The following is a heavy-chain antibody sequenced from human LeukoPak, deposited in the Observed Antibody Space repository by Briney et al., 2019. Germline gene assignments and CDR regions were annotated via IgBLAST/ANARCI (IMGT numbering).Heavy chain of an antibody. J-gene: IGHJ3*02. CDR2: ISSSSSYI. Sequence: GGSLRLSCAASGFTFSSYSMNRVRQAPGKGLEWVSSISSSSSYIYYADSVKGRFTISRDNAKNSLYLQMNSLRAEDTAVYYCARTSADYANDAFDIWGQGTMVTVSS. CDR3: ARTSADYANDAFDI. V-gene: IGHV3-21*01. CDR1: GFTFSSYS. D-gene: IGHD4-17*01.